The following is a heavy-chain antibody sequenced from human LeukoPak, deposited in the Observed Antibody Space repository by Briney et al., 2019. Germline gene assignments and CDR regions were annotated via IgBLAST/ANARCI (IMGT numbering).Heavy chain of an antibody. CDR1: GGSFSGYY. CDR3: ARVRGLWFGVRNDS. V-gene: IGHV4-34*01. J-gene: IGHJ4*02. Sequence: SETLSLTCAVYGGSFSGYYWSWIRQPPGKGLEWIGEIDHTGSTHYNPSLKSRVTMSVDASKNQFSLKLTFVTAADTAAYYCARVRGLWFGVRNDSWGQGTLVTVSS. D-gene: IGHD3-10*01. CDR2: IDHTGST.